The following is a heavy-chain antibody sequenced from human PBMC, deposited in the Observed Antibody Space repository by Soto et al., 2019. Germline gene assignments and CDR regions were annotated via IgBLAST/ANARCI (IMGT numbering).Heavy chain of an antibody. D-gene: IGHD2-15*01. J-gene: IGHJ5*02. Sequence: PSETLSLTCAVYGGSFIGYYWSWIRQPPWKGLEWIGEINHSGSTNYNPSLKSRVTISVDTSKNQFSLKLSSVTAADTAVYYCARGSIGTIVVVVAATRESRWFDPWGQGTLVTVSS. CDR2: INHSGST. V-gene: IGHV4-34*01. CDR3: ARGSIGTIVVVVAATRESRWFDP. CDR1: GGSFIGYY.